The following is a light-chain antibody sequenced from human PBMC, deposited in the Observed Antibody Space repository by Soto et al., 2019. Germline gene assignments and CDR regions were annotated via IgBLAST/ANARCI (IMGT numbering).Light chain of an antibody. V-gene: IGKV3-11*01. CDR3: QQREN. CDR2: DVS. CDR1: QSVASF. J-gene: IGKJ5*01. Sequence: EIVLTQSPGTLSLPPGERPTLSCRASQSVASFLAWYQQKPGQAPRLLIYDVSNRAPGIPARFSGSGSGTDFILTISSLEPEDFAFYYCQQRENFGQGTRLEIK.